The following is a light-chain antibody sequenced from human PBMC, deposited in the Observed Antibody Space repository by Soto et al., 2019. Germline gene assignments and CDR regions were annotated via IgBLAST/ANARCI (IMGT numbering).Light chain of an antibody. CDR1: NSNIGSNT. J-gene: IGLJ2*01. V-gene: IGLV1-44*01. CDR3: ALWDDSLNGVV. Sequence: QSVLTQPPSASGTPGQRVTISCSGSNSNIGSNTVNWYQHLPGTAPKLLIYSNSQRPSGVPDRFSGSKSDTSASLAIDGLQSEDEADYYCALWDDSLNGVVFGGGTKLTVL. CDR2: SNS.